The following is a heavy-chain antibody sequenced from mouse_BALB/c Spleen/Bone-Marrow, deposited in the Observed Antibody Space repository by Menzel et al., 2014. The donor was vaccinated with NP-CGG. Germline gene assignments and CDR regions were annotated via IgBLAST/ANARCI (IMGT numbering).Heavy chain of an antibody. D-gene: IGHD2-14*01. CDR1: GYSFTTYW. CDR3: TGGVLFAY. Sequence: QVQLQQSGPQLVRPGASVKISCKASGYSFTTYWMHWVKQRPGQGLEWIGMIDPSDSETILNQKFKDKATLTGDKSSGTAYMQLRSPTSEDSAVYYCTGGVLFAYWGQGTLVTGSA. CDR2: IDPSDSET. V-gene: IGHV1S127*01. J-gene: IGHJ3*01.